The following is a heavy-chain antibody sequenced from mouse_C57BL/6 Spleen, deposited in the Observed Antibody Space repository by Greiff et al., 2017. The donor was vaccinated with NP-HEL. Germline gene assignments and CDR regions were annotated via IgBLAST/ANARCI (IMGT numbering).Heavy chain of an antibody. V-gene: IGHV1-50*01. Sequence: QVQLQQPGAELVKPGASVKLSCKASGYTFTSYWMQWVKQRPGQGLEWIGEIDPSDSYTNYNQKFKGKATLTVDTSSSTAYMQLSSLTSEDSAVYYCARGIYDGPFDYWGQGTTLTVSS. D-gene: IGHD2-3*01. CDR3: ARGIYDGPFDY. CDR1: GYTFTSYW. CDR2: IDPSDSYT. J-gene: IGHJ2*01.